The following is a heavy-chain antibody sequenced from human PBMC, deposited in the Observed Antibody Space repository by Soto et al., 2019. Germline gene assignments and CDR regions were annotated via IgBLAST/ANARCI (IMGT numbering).Heavy chain of an antibody. J-gene: IGHJ4*02. CDR3: ATGRVYFGSEY. CDR2: IYYNGNI. V-gene: IGHV4-59*01. CDR1: GGSITSYY. Sequence: QVQLQESGPGLVKPLETLSLTCTVPGGSITSYYWSWVRQPPGKGLEWIGYIYYNGNINYNPSLKSRLPISFDTSKNQFSLRLSSVTAADTAVYYCATGRVYFGSEYWGQGTLVTVSS. D-gene: IGHD3-10*01.